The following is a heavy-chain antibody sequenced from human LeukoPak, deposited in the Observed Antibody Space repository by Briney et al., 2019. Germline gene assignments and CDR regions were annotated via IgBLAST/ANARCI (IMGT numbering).Heavy chain of an antibody. V-gene: IGHV4-4*02. CDR3: LAISGDSSGYYNDY. D-gene: IGHD3-22*01. CDR2: IYHTGST. CDR1: GGSITNSNYW. J-gene: IGHJ4*02. Sequence: PSETLSLTCAVSGGSITNSNYWWSWVRQPPGKGLEWIGEIYHTGSTNYNPSLKSRVTISVDKSKNQFSLKLSSVTAADTAVYYCLAISGDSSGYYNDYWGQGTLVTVSS.